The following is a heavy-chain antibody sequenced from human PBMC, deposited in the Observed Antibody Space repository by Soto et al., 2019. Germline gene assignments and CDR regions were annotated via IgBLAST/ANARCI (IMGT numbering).Heavy chain of an antibody. CDR2: ISSISSTI. CDR3: ARFPPFGVVPGFDY. J-gene: IGHJ4*02. D-gene: IGHD3-3*01. Sequence: EVQLVESGGGLVQPGGFLRLSCAASGFTFSSYSMNWVRQAPGKGLEWVSYISSISSTIYYADSVKGRFTISRDNAKNSLYLQMNSLRAEDTAVYYCARFPPFGVVPGFDYWGQGTLVTVSS. CDR1: GFTFSSYS. V-gene: IGHV3-48*01.